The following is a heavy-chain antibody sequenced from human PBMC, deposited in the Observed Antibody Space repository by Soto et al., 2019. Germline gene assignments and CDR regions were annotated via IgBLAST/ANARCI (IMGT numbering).Heavy chain of an antibody. CDR1: GGSFSGYY. J-gene: IGHJ4*02. V-gene: IGHV4-34*01. CDR3: ARTYYYGSGSDY. Sequence: PSENLSLTCAVYGGSFSGYYCSWIRQPRGKGLEWIGEINLSGSTNYNPSLKSRVTISVDTSKNQFSLQLSSVTAADTAVYYCARTYYYGSGSDYGGQGTLVTVSS. D-gene: IGHD3-10*01. CDR2: INLSGST.